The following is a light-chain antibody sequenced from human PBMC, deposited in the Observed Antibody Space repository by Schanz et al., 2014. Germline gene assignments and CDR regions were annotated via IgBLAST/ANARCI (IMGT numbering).Light chain of an antibody. Sequence: EVVMTQSPATLSVSPGDRATLSCRASQSVSSKLAWYQQKPGQAPRLLIYGASTRATGIPARFSGSGSGTEFTLTISSLQSEDFAVYHCQQYNKWPPYTFGQGTKLEIK. V-gene: IGKV3-15*01. CDR3: QQYNKWPPYT. CDR1: QSVSSK. J-gene: IGKJ2*01. CDR2: GAS.